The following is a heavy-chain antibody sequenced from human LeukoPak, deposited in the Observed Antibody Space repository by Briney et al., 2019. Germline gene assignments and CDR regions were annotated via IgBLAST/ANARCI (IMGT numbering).Heavy chain of an antibody. Sequence: SETLSLTCAVSGGSFSGYYWSWIRQPPGKGLEWIGEINHSGSPNYNPSLKSRVTISVDTSKTQFSLKLSSVTAADTAVYYCARDRSGYFQNWGQGTLVTVSS. CDR1: GGSFSGYY. CDR2: INHSGSP. CDR3: ARDRSGYFQN. D-gene: IGHD3-22*01. J-gene: IGHJ1*01. V-gene: IGHV4-34*01.